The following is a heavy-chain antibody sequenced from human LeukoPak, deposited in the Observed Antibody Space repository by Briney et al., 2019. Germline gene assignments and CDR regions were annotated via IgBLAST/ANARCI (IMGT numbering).Heavy chain of an antibody. Sequence: GGSLRLSCAASGFTVSSNYMTWVRQAPGKGPQWVSVIHKNAITYYADTVKGRFTISRDNSKNMVYLQMNSLRAEDTAVYYCARVEVAGNGDYWGQGTLVTVSS. CDR2: IHKNAIT. V-gene: IGHV3-53*01. D-gene: IGHD6-19*01. J-gene: IGHJ4*02. CDR1: GFTVSSNY. CDR3: ARVEVAGNGDY.